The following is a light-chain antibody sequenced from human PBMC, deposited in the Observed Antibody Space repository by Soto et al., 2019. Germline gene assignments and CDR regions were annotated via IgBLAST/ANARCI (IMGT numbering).Light chain of an antibody. CDR3: SSYAGSNNYV. V-gene: IGLV2-14*03. CDR2: EVT. CDR1: SSDVGGYNF. J-gene: IGLJ1*01. Sequence: QSVLTQPASVFGSPGQSITISCTGTSSDVGGYNFVSWYQQLPGKAPKLMIYEVTSRPSGVSNRFSGSKSGNTASLTVSGLQAEDEADYYCSSYAGSNNYVFGTGTKVTVL.